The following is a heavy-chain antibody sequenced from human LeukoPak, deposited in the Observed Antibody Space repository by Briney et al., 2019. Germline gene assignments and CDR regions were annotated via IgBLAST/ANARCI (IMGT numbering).Heavy chain of an antibody. CDR1: GGTFSSYA. Sequence: AASVKVSCKASGGTFSSYAISWVRQAPGQGLEWMGGIIPIFGTANYAQKFQGRVTITADKSTSTAYMELSSLRSEDTAVYYCARDYSYGFSFDYWGQGTLVTVSS. J-gene: IGHJ4*02. D-gene: IGHD5-18*01. CDR2: IIPIFGTA. V-gene: IGHV1-69*06. CDR3: ARDYSYGFSFDY.